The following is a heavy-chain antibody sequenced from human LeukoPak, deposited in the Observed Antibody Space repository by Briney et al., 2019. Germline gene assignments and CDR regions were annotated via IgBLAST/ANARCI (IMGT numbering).Heavy chain of an antibody. CDR1: GYTFTSYG. CDR2: ISAYNGNT. CDR3: ARDRSCSGGSCYSWFDP. Sequence: GASVKVSCKASGYTFTSYGISWVRQAPGQGLEWVGWISAYNGNTDYAQKLQGRVTMTTDTSTSTAYMELRSLRSDDTAVYYCARDRSCSGGSCYSWFDPWGQGTLVTVSS. D-gene: IGHD2-15*01. J-gene: IGHJ5*02. V-gene: IGHV1-18*01.